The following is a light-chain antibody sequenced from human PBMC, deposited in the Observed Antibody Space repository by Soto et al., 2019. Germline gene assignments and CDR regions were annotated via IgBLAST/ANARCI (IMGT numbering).Light chain of an antibody. CDR2: GAS. CDR1: QSVSSNY. CDR3: QQYGSSPYT. Sequence: EIVLTQSPGTLSLSPGERATLSCRASQSVSSNYLAWYQQKPGQAPRLLIYGASSRAPGIPDRFSGSGSGPDFTLTISRLEPEDFAVYFCQQYGSSPYTFGQGTKLEIK. J-gene: IGKJ2*01. V-gene: IGKV3-20*01.